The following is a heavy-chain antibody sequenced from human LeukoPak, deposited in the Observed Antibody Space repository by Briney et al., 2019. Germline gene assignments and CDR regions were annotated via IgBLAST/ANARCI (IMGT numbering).Heavy chain of an antibody. CDR2: INHSGST. CDR1: GGSFSGYY. J-gene: IGHJ4*02. V-gene: IGHV4-34*01. CDR3: ARVYSSSWYLGDYFDY. Sequence: TASETLSLTCAVYGGSFSGYYWSWIRQPPGKGLEWIGEINHSGSTNYNPSLKSRVTISVDTSKNQFSLKLSSVTAADTAVSYCARVYSSSWYLGDYFDYWGQGTLVTVSS. D-gene: IGHD6-13*01.